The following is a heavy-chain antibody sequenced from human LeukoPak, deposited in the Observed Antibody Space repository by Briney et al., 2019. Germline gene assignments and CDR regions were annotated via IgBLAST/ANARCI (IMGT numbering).Heavy chain of an antibody. Sequence: PSATLSLTCTVSGGSISSSSYYWGWIRQPPGKGLEWIGSIYYSGSTYYNPSLKSRVTISVDTSKNQFSLKLSSVTAADTAVYYCARGEYYDSSGYPSPYNWFDPWGQGTLVTVSS. CDR3: ARGEYYDSSGYPSPYNWFDP. D-gene: IGHD3-22*01. CDR1: GGSISSSSYY. V-gene: IGHV4-39*01. CDR2: IYYSGST. J-gene: IGHJ5*02.